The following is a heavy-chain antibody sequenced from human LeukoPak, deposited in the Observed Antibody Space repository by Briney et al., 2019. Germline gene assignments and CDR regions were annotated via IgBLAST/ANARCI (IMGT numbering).Heavy chain of an antibody. J-gene: IGHJ4*02. V-gene: IGHV3-7*01. D-gene: IGHD2-15*01. CDR2: IKESGSEK. CDR3: ARGWGEKGRCRGGTCNNPQFDY. Sequence: GGSPSLSCAASGCKFSYYWMTWVRQPPGKGLEWLANIKESGSEKYYVDSVKGRFTISRDNADDLVYLQMNSLRVEDTAVYYCARGWGEKGRCRGGTCNNPQFDYWGQGILVTVSS. CDR1: GCKFSYYW.